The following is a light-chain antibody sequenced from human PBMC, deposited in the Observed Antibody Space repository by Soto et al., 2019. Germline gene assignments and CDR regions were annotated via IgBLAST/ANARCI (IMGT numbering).Light chain of an antibody. J-gene: IGKJ2*01. CDR3: QQDESSPYT. CDR1: QSIRSW. Sequence: DIQMTQSPSTLSASVGDRVTITCRASQSIRSWLAWYQQKPGKAPKVLIYKASNLESGVPSRFSGSGSETEFTLTISSLQPDDFATYYCQQDESSPYTFGQGTKLEIK. V-gene: IGKV1-5*03. CDR2: KAS.